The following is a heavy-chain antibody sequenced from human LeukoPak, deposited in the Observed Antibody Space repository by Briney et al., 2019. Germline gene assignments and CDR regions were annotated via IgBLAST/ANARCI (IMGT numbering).Heavy chain of an antibody. J-gene: IGHJ4*02. CDR2: INPNSGGT. CDR3: AAGYCSSTSCYDPPPFDY. D-gene: IGHD2-2*01. CDR1: GYTFTGYY. V-gene: IGHV1-2*02. Sequence: ASVKVSCEASGYTFTGYYMHWVRQAPGQGLEWMGWINPNSGGTNYAQKFQGRVTMTRDTSISTAHMELSRLRSDDTAVYYCAAGYCSSTSCYDPPPFDYWGQGTLVTVSS.